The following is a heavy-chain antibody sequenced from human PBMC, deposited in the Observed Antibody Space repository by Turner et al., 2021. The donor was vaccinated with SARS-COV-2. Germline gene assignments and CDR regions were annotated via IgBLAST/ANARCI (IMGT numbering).Heavy chain of an antibody. Sequence: QVQLVESGGGVVQPGRSLRLSGVASGFTFSTYGMHWVRQAPGKGLEWVAVISYHGSNKYYADSVKGRFTISRDNSKNTLYLQMNSLRAEDTAVYYCAKDHVTVAAYFDYWGQGTLVTVSS. CDR2: ISYHGSNK. CDR3: AKDHVTVAAYFDY. CDR1: GFTFSTYG. V-gene: IGHV3-30*18. J-gene: IGHJ4*02. D-gene: IGHD6-19*01.